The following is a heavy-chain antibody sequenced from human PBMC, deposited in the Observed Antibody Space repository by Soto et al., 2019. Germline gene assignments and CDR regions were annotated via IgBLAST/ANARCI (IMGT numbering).Heavy chain of an antibody. CDR1: GFTFSSYA. CDR2: ISYDGSNK. D-gene: IGHD1-26*01. Sequence: QVQLVESGGGVVQPGRSLRLSCAASGFTFSSYAMHWVRQAPGKGLEWVAVISYDGSNKYYADSVKGRFTISRDKSKNTLYLQMNSLRAEDTAVYYCARDLVGATTGYYYYGMDVWGQGTTVTVSS. J-gene: IGHJ6*02. V-gene: IGHV3-30-3*01. CDR3: ARDLVGATTGYYYYGMDV.